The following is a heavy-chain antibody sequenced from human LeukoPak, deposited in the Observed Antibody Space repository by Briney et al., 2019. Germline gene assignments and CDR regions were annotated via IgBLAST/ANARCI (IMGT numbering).Heavy chain of an antibody. Sequence: ASVKVSCKASGYTFTGYYIHWVRQAPGQGLEWMGWINPNSGGTKYAQKFQGRVTMTSDTSISTAHMELSRLTSDDTAVYYCVGNYDILTGYPSDPWGQGSLVTVSS. CDR1: GYTFTGYY. V-gene: IGHV1-2*02. CDR2: INPNSGGT. J-gene: IGHJ5*02. CDR3: VGNYDILTGYPSDP. D-gene: IGHD3-9*01.